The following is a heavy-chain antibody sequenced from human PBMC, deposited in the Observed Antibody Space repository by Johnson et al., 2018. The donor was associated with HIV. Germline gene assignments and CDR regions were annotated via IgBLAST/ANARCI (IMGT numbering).Heavy chain of an antibody. D-gene: IGHD3-22*01. CDR3: ARLYYYDSSGYYVGAFDI. V-gene: IGHV3-30-3*01. Sequence: QVQLVESGGGVVQPGRSLRLSCAASGFTFSSYAMHWVRQAPGKGLEWVAVISYDGSNKYYADSVKGRFTISRDNSKNTLYLQMNSLRAEDTAVYYCARLYYYDSSGYYVGAFDIWGQVTMVTVSS. CDR1: GFTFSSYA. CDR2: ISYDGSNK. J-gene: IGHJ3*02.